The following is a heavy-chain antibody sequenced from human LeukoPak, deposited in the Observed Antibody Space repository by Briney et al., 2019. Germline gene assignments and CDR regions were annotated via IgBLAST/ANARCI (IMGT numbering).Heavy chain of an antibody. J-gene: IGHJ5*02. CDR3: ARGVDDIVVVVAATGIWFDP. CDR2: IYYSGST. V-gene: IGHV4-4*02. Sequence: SGTLSLTCAVSGGSISSSNWWSWVRQPPGKGLEWIGSIYYSGSTYYNPSLKSRVTISVDTSKNQFSLKLSSVTAADTAVYYCARGVDDIVVVVAATGIWFDPWGQGTLVTVSS. D-gene: IGHD2-15*01. CDR1: GGSISSSNW.